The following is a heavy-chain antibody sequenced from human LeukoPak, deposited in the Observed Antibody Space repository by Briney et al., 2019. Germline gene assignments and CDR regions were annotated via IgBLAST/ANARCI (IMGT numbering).Heavy chain of an antibody. D-gene: IGHD2-8*01. CDR1: GFSLSTSGLG. V-gene: IGHV2-5*01. J-gene: IGHJ5*02. Sequence: SGPTLVNPTQTLTLTCTFSGFSLSTSGLGVGWIRQPLGKALEWLALIYWNDNKRYKPSLTSRLTISKDTYTNQVVLRMTNMDPMDTATYYCALAPHLPMLWFDPWGQGTLVTVSA. CDR3: ALAPHLPMLWFDP. CDR2: IYWNDNK.